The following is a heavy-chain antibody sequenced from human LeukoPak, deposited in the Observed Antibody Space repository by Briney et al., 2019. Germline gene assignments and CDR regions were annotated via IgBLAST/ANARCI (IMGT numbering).Heavy chain of an antibody. CDR1: GFTFSSYA. CDR3: AKDPSIAVAGAPVDY. CDR2: ISGSGGNT. D-gene: IGHD6-19*01. J-gene: IGHJ4*02. V-gene: IGHV3-23*01. Sequence: TGGSLRLSCAASGFTFSSYAMSWVRQAPGKGLEWVSAISGSGGNTYYADSVKGRFTISRDNSKNTLYLQMNSLRAEDTAVYYCAKDPSIAVAGAPVDYWGQGTLVTVSS.